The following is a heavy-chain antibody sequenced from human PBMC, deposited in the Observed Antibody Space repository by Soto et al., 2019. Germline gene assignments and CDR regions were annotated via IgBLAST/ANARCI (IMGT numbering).Heavy chain of an antibody. CDR3: AREDDGGDSLDV. CDR2: IHHSGSI. D-gene: IGHD2-21*02. V-gene: IGHV4-30-4*08. CDR1: GDSISSDYYH. J-gene: IGHJ6*02. Sequence: QVQLQQSGPGLVKPSQTLSLTCTVSGDSISSDYYHWTWIRQSPGKGLEWIGYIHHSGSILYNPSLQSRVTISVDTSKNQFSLHLTSVTAAHTAVYFCAREDDGGDSLDVWGQGTTVTVSS.